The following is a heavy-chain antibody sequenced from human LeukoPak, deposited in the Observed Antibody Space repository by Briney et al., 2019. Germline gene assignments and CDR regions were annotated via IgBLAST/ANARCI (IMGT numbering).Heavy chain of an antibody. CDR1: GGSFSGYY. CDR3: ASHCSGGTCYRYYFDN. CDR2: INHSGST. Sequence: KPSETLSLTCAVYGGSFSGYYWSWIRQPPGKGLEWIGEINHSGSTNYNPSLKSRVTISVDTSKNQFSLKLRSVSAADTAVYYCASHCSGGTCYRYYFDNWGQGTLVTVSS. D-gene: IGHD2-15*01. J-gene: IGHJ4*02. V-gene: IGHV4-34*01.